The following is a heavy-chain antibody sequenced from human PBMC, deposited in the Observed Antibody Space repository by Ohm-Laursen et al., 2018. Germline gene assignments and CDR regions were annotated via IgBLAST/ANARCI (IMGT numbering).Heavy chain of an antibody. CDR2: IIPILGIA. Sequence: SVKVSCKTSGGTFSSYAISWVRQAPGQGLEWMGRIIPILGIANYAQKFQGRVTITADKSTSTAYMELSSLRSEDTAVYYCASQVEGSIDAFDIWGQGTMVTVSS. J-gene: IGHJ3*02. CDR1: GGTFSSYA. D-gene: IGHD1-26*01. CDR3: ASQVEGSIDAFDI. V-gene: IGHV1-69*04.